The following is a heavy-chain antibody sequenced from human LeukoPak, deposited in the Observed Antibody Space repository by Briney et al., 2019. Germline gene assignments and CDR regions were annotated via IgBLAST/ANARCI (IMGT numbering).Heavy chain of an antibody. CDR1: GFTFTAHY. Sequence: PGGSLRLSCAASGFTFTAHYMDWVRQAPGKGLEWVGRITNKPKSYSTQYAASVKGRFTISRDDSKNSLYLQMNSLKIEDTAVYYCDRDWATALAYWGQGTLVTVSS. CDR2: ITNKPKSYST. J-gene: IGHJ4*02. CDR3: DRDWATALAY. V-gene: IGHV3-72*01. D-gene: IGHD1-26*01.